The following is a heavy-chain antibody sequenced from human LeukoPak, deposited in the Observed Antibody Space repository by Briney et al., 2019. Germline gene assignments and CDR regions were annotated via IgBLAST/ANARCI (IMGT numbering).Heavy chain of an antibody. CDR3: ARVKYSAGGIDY. CDR2: ISSGGSAI. Sequence: PGGSLRLSCAASGFTFSKYEMNWVRQAPGKGLEWVSYISSGGSAIYYPDSLKGRFTISRDDAKNSLYLQMNSLRAEDTAVYYCARVKYSAGGIDYWGQETLVTVSS. V-gene: IGHV3-48*03. J-gene: IGHJ4*02. CDR1: GFTFSKYE. D-gene: IGHD5-18*01.